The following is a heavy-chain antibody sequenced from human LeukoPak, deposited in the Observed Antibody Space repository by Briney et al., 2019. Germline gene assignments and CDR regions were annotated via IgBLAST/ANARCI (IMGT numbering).Heavy chain of an antibody. CDR2: MYHNGST. CDR1: GGSISSISYY. J-gene: IGHJ5*02. V-gene: IGHV4-39*01. D-gene: IGHD5-24*01. CDR3: ARHPSGRMWLQQGGWFDP. Sequence: PSETLSLTCTVSGGSISSISYYWGWIRQPPGKGLEWIGSMYHNGSTYYNPSLKSRVTISVDTSKNQFSLKLSSVTAADTAVYYCARHPSGRMWLQQGGWFDPWGQGTLVTVSS.